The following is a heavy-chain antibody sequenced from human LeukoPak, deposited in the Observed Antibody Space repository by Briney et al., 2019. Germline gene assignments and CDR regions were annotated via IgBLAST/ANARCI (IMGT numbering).Heavy chain of an antibody. J-gene: IGHJ4*02. CDR2: ISYDGSNK. CDR3: ARGGYYDILTGYYTPGY. D-gene: IGHD3-9*01. CDR1: GFTFSSCA. V-gene: IGHV3-30-3*01. Sequence: GGSLRLSCAASGFTFSSCAMHWVRQAPGKGLEWVAVISYDGSNKYYADSVKGRFTISRDNSKNTLYLQMNSLRAEDTAVYYCARGGYYDILTGYYTPGYWGQGTLVTVSS.